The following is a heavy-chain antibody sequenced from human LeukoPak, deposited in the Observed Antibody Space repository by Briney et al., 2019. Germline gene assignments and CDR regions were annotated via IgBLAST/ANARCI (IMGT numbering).Heavy chain of an antibody. Sequence: PSETLSLTCTVSGDSISSSYWSWIRQPPGKGLEWIASIYFSGSIDYNPSLKSRVTISVDTSMNQFSLRLGSVTAADTAVYFCAGGGDSGGNYYYFDLWGRESLVTVSS. CDR3: AGGGDSGGNYYYFDL. J-gene: IGHJ4*02. CDR2: IYFSGSI. V-gene: IGHV4-59*01. D-gene: IGHD3-22*01. CDR1: GDSISSSY.